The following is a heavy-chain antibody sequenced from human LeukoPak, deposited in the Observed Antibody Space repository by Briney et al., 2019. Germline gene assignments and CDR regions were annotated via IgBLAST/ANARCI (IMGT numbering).Heavy chain of an antibody. CDR1: GLTVSRNY. D-gene: IGHD3-3*01. CDR3: ARGGRGVNYYYMGV. Sequence: GGSLRLSCAASGLTVSRNYMSWVRQAPGKGLESVSVIYSGGSTYYADSVRGRFTISRDNSKNTLYLQMNSLRVEDTAVYYCARGGRGVNYYYMGVWGKGTTVTVSS. J-gene: IGHJ6*03. CDR2: IYSGGST. V-gene: IGHV3-53*01.